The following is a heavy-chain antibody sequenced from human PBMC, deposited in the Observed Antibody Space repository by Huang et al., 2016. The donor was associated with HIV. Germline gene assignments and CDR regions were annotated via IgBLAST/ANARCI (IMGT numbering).Heavy chain of an antibody. Sequence: QVQLVQSGAEVKKPGASVKVSCKVSGYTLTELYIHWVRQAPGKGLEWMGCLAPEHGETIYAQNFQGRVTMTEDTSTDTAYMELHSLRPEDTAVYYCAAGYDTYYDIWGQGTMVIASS. CDR1: GYTLTELY. V-gene: IGHV1-24*01. CDR2: LAPEHGET. CDR3: AAGYDTYYDI. D-gene: IGHD2-21*01. J-gene: IGHJ3*02.